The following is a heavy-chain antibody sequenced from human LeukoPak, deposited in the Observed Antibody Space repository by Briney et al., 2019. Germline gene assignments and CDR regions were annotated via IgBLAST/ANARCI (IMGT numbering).Heavy chain of an antibody. CDR2: IQTSGST. J-gene: IGHJ4*02. CDR3: AREGGVDDVRYTKGGYYFDY. CDR1: GGSIRSGSYY. V-gene: IGHV4-61*02. Sequence: SETLSLTCTVSGGSIRSGSYYWSWIRQPAGKGLEWIGRIQTSGSTNYNPSLKSRVTISVDTSKNQFSLKLSSVTAADPAGYFWAREGGVDDVRYTKGGYYFDYWGQGTLVTVSS. D-gene: IGHD3-9*01.